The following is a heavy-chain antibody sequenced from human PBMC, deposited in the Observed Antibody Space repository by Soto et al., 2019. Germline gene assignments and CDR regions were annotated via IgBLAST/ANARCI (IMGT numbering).Heavy chain of an antibody. CDR1: GGSVRGSQW. V-gene: IGHV4-4*02. CDR3: ARDADFSSFWAFDI. J-gene: IGHJ3*02. Sequence: QVQLQQSGPGLVKPSGTLSLACAVSGGSVRGSQWWTWVRQAPGKGLEWIAETHHSGQTNYNPSLRSRATISLDTSKSPLSLHSISRTAADTAIYYCARDADFSSFWAFDIWGQGTMVTVSS. CDR2: THHSGQT. D-gene: IGHD3-3*01.